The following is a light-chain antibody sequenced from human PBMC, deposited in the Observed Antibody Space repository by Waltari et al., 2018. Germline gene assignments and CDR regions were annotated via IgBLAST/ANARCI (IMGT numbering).Light chain of an antibody. J-gene: IGKJ4*01. CDR1: QSVTSIA. V-gene: IGKV3-20*01. Sequence: DIVLTQSPGTLSLSPGDRATLSVRASQSVTSIAFTWYQQRPGQAPRLLIYGTSRRATDSRDRFSGSGSGTDFTLTISRLEPEDFAVYFCQHYDGSVVTFGGGTKVEI. CDR2: GTS. CDR3: QHYDGSVVT.